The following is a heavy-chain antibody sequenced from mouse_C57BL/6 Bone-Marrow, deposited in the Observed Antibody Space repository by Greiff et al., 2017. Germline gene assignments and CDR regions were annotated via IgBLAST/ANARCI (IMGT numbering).Heavy chain of an antibody. D-gene: IGHD4-1*01. CDR3: SNDYYAMDY. J-gene: IGHJ4*01. CDR2: INPSTGGT. CDR1: GYSFTGYY. Sequence: EVQVVESGPELVKPGASVKISCKASGYSFTGYYMNWVKQSPEKSLEWIGEINPSTGGTTYNQKFKAKATLTVDKSSSTAYMQLKSLTSEDSAVYYCSNDYYAMDYWGQGTSVTVSS. V-gene: IGHV1-42*01.